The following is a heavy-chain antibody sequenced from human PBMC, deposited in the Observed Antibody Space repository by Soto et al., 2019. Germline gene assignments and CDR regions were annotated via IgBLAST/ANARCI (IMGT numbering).Heavy chain of an antibody. J-gene: IGHJ4*02. V-gene: IGHV1-45*02. D-gene: IGHD6-13*01. CDR1: GYTFTYRY. CDR2: ITPFNGNT. CDR3: ATSGAAAGMDDY. Sequence: SVKVSCKASGYTFTYRYLHWVRQAPGQALEWMGWITPFNGNTNYAQKFQDRVTITRDRSMSTAYMELSSLRSEDTAMYYCATSGAAAGMDDYWGQGTLVTVSS.